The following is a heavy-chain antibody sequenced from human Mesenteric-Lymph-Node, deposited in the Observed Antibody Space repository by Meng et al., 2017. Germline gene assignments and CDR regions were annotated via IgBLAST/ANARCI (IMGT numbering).Heavy chain of an antibody. D-gene: IGHD3-22*01. Sequence: QVQLQESGPGLVKPSQTLSLTCTVSGGSISSGCHSWSWIRQHPGKGLEWIAYIYYSGSTYYNPSLKSRVILSVDTSKNQFSLKLSSVTAADTAAYYCARVDSSGYFLDYWGQGTLVTVS. J-gene: IGHJ4*01. CDR1: GGSISSGCHS. CDR3: ARVDSSGYFLDY. CDR2: IYYSGST. V-gene: IGHV4-31*03.